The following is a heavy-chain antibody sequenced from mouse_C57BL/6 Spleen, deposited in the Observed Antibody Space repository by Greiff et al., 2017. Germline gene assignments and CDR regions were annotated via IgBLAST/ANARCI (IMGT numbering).Heavy chain of an antibody. CDR1: GYTFTSYW. V-gene: IGHV1-53*01. J-gene: IGHJ1*03. D-gene: IGHD1-1*01. CDR2: INPGHGGT. Sequence: QVQLQQPGTELVKPGASVKLSCKASGYTFTSYWMHWVKQRPGQGLEWIGNINPGHGGTNYNYKFKSKATLTVDKSSRTAYMQLSSLTPEDSAVYYYAMDGSSYRYYDGWGTGTTVTVSS. CDR3: AMDGSSYRYYDG.